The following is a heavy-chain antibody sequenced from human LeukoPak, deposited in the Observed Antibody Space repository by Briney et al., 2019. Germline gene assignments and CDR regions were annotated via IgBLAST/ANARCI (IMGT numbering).Heavy chain of an antibody. V-gene: IGHV4-39*01. CDR1: GGSISSSSYY. CDR3: ATASPYYDILTGYSNYFDY. CDR2: IYYSGNT. J-gene: IGHJ4*02. Sequence: SETLSLTCTVSGGSISSSSYYWGWIRQPPGKGLEWIGSIYYSGNTYYNPSLKSRVTISVDTSKNQFSLKLSSVTAADTAVYYCATASPYYDILTGYSNYFDYWGQGTLVTVSS. D-gene: IGHD3-9*01.